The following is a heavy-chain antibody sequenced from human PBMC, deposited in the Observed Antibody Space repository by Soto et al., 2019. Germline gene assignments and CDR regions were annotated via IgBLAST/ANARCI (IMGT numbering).Heavy chain of an antibody. CDR2: ISYDGSNK. D-gene: IGHD2-8*01. V-gene: IGHV3-30*18. CDR1: GFTFSSYG. Sequence: SLRLSCAASGFTFSSYGMHWVRQAPGKGLEWVAVISYDGSNKYYADSVKGRFTISRDNSKNTLYLQMNSLRAEDTAVYYCAKDPGYCTNGVCYITAPDYWGQGTLVTVSS. CDR3: AKDPGYCTNGVCYITAPDY. J-gene: IGHJ4*02.